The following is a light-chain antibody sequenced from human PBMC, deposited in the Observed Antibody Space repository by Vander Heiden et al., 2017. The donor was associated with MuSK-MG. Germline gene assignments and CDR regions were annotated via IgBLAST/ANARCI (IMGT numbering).Light chain of an antibody. CDR3: QQSYSTPQT. Sequence: DIQMTQSPSSLSASVGARVTITCRASHSSSSYLNWYQQKPGKAPKLLIYAASSLQSGVPSRFSGSGSGTDFTLTISSLQPEDFATYYCQQSYSTPQTFGQGTKVEIK. CDR1: HSSSSY. CDR2: AAS. J-gene: IGKJ1*01. V-gene: IGKV1-39*01.